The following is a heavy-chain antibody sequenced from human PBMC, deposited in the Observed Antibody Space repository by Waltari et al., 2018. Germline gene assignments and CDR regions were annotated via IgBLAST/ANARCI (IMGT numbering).Heavy chain of an antibody. CDR3: ATETYYYDSSGYFYI. Sequence: QVQLVQSGNEVKKPGASVKVSCKASGYTFTSYGISWVRQAPGKGLEWMGGFDPEDGETIYAQKFQGRVTMTEDTSTDTAYMELSSLRSEDTAVYYCATETYYYDSSGYFYIWGQGTMVTVSS. J-gene: IGHJ3*02. V-gene: IGHV1-24*01. D-gene: IGHD3-22*01. CDR2: FDPEDGET. CDR1: GYTFTSYG.